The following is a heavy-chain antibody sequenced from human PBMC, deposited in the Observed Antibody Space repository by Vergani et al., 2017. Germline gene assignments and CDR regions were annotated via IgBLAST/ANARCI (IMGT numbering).Heavy chain of an antibody. CDR2: INWNGGST. J-gene: IGHJ4*02. Sequence: EVQLLESGGGLVQPGGSLRLSCAASGFTFSSYAMSWVRQAPGKGLEWVSGINWNGGSTGYADSVKGRFTISRDNSKNTLYLQMNSLRAEDTAVYYCASLVSSVAGTHWGQGTLVTVSS. CDR3: ASLVSSVAGTH. V-gene: IGHV3-23*01. CDR1: GFTFSSYA. D-gene: IGHD6-19*01.